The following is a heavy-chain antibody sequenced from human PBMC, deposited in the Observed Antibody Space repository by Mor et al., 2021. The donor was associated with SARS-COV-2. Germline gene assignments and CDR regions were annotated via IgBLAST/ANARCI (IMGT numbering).Heavy chain of an antibody. CDR3: ARDWGTMVQGWFDP. J-gene: IGHJ5*02. Sequence: AQKFQGRVTMTRDTSISTAYMDLSRLRSDDTAVYYCARDWGTMVQGWFDPWGQGTLVTVSS. D-gene: IGHD3-10*01. V-gene: IGHV1-2*02.